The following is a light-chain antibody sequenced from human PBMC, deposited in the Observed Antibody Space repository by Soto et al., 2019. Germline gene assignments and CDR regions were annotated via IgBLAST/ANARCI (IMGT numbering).Light chain of an antibody. Sequence: EIVMTKSPATLSVSPGERATLSCRASHSVSSRLAGYQQKPGQAPRLLIYGPSTRATGLPARFSGSGSGTEFTLTISSLQSEDFAVYYCQHYTNWPLTFGGGTKVEIK. CDR3: QHYTNWPLT. CDR1: HSVSSR. CDR2: GPS. V-gene: IGKV3-15*01. J-gene: IGKJ4*01.